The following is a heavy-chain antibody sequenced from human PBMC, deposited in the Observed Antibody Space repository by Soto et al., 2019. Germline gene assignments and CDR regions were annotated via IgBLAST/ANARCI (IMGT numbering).Heavy chain of an antibody. CDR3: AKDAVPYNGKWDWFDS. Sequence: DVPLLESGGGLVQPGGSLTLSCAASRFTFSDFAMSWVRQAPGKGLEWVSSIGGTGTDTHYADSVKGRFTISRDNSRNTLYLQIDSLRDEDTSVYYCAKDAVPYNGKWDWFDSWGQGTLVIVSS. D-gene: IGHD1-20*01. J-gene: IGHJ5*01. CDR1: RFTFSDFA. CDR2: IGGTGTDT. V-gene: IGHV3-23*01.